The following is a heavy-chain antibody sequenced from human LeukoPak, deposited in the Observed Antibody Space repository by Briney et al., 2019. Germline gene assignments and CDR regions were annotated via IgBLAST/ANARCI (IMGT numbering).Heavy chain of an antibody. CDR3: VREVTVTSYFDY. J-gene: IGHJ4*02. V-gene: IGHV3-74*01. CDR2: INLDGTET. Sequence: GGSLRLSCTASGFTFRNNWIHWVRQAPGKGLIWVSRINLDGTETTYADSVKGRFTISRDNAKNTLYLQMNSLRAEDTAVYYCVREVTVTSYFDYWGQGILVTVSS. D-gene: IGHD2-21*02. CDR1: GFTFRNNW.